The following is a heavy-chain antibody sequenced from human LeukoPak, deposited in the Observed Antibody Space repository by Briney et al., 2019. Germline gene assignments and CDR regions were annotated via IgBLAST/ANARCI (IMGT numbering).Heavy chain of an antibody. J-gene: IGHJ6*02. CDR3: ARGTPSSSGWLYYGMDV. CDR2: ISSSSSYI. CDR1: GFTFSSYS. V-gene: IGHV3-21*01. Sequence: EGSLRLSCAASGFTFSSYSMNWVRQAPGKGLEWVSSISSSSSYIYYADSVKGRFTISRDNAKNSLYLQMNSLRAEDTAVYYCARGTPSSSGWLYYGMDVWGQGTTVTVSS. D-gene: IGHD6-19*01.